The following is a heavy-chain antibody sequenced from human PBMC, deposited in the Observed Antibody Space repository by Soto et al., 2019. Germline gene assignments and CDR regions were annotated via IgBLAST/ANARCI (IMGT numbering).Heavy chain of an antibody. CDR3: AREPATAKPEGVDF. D-gene: IGHD1-1*01. Sequence: GASVKVSCEASGYTFTGYYMRWVRQAPGQGLEWMGWINPNSGGTNYAQKFQGWVTMTRDTSISTAYMELSRLRSDDTAVYYCAREPATAKPEGVDFWGQGTLVTVSS. J-gene: IGHJ4*02. CDR1: GYTFTGYY. V-gene: IGHV1-2*04. CDR2: INPNSGGT.